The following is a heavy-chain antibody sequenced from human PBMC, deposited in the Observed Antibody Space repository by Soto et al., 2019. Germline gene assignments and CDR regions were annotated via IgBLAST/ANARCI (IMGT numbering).Heavy chain of an antibody. D-gene: IGHD6-19*01. CDR2: IYYSGST. CDR1: GGSISSSSYY. Sequence: SETLSLTCTVSGGSISSSSYYWGWIRQPPGRGLEWIGSIYYSGSTYYNPSLKSRVTISVDTSKNQFSLKLSSVTAADTAGYYCARQTKAGTILFDYWGQGTLVTVSS. J-gene: IGHJ4*02. V-gene: IGHV4-39*01. CDR3: ARQTKAGTILFDY.